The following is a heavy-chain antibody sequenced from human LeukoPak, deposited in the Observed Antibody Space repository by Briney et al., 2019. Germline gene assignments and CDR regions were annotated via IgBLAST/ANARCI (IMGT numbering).Heavy chain of an antibody. J-gene: IGHJ6*03. CDR2: ISSSGSTI. CDR3: ARVGYCSSTSCYGDYYYYYMDV. CDR1: GFTFSDYY. Sequence: AGGSLRLSCAASGFTFSDYYMSWIRQAPGKGLEWVSYISSSGSTIYYADSVKGRFTISRDNAKKSLYLQMNSLIAEDTAVYYCARVGYCSSTSCYGDYYYYYMDVWGKGTTVTVSS. V-gene: IGHV3-11*04. D-gene: IGHD2-2*01.